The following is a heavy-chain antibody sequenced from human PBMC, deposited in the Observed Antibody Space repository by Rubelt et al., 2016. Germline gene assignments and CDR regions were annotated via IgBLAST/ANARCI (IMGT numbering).Heavy chain of an antibody. Sequence: QLQLQESGPGLVKPSETLSLTCTVSDGSVSSSTYCWGWVRQPPGKGLEWIGSVYSSGRTNYNPSLESRVTMLVDTSKNNFSLRLSSGTAADTAVYYGARDLAGWYFDLWGRGTLVTVFS. CDR1: DGSVSSSTYC. V-gene: IGHV4-39*07. CDR3: ARDLAGWYFDL. CDR2: VYSSGRT. J-gene: IGHJ2*01.